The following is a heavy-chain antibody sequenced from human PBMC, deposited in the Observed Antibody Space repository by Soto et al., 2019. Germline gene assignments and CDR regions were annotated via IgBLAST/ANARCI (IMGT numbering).Heavy chain of an antibody. Sequence: ASVKVSCKASGYTFTGYYMHWVRQAPGQGLEWMGWINPNSGGTNYAQKFQGRVTMTRDTSISTAYMELSRLRSDDTAVYYCARVTRNPRSITGTDAFDIWGQGTMVTVSS. CDR1: GYTFTGYY. CDR2: INPNSGGT. J-gene: IGHJ3*02. D-gene: IGHD1-20*01. CDR3: ARVTRNPRSITGTDAFDI. V-gene: IGHV1-2*02.